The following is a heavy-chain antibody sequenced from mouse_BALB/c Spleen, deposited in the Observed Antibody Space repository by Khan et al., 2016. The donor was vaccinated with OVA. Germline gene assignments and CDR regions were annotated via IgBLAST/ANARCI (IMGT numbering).Heavy chain of an antibody. D-gene: IGHD2-12*01. Sequence: VQLQESGAEQAKPGASVKMSCKTSGYTFSSYWMHWVKQRPGQGLEWIGYINPTSGYTEYNEKFKDKATLSADKSSSTAYMQLTSLTSEDSAVYYCARDRIYDWGQGTTLTVSS. CDR3: ARDRIYD. V-gene: IGHV1-7*01. CDR1: GYTFSSYW. J-gene: IGHJ2*01. CDR2: INPTSGYT.